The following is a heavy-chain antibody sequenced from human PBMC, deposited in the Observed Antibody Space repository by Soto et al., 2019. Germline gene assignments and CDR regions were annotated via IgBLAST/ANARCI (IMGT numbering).Heavy chain of an antibody. D-gene: IGHD3-16*02. CDR2: MYASGTT. CDR1: GDSISNYF. J-gene: IGHJ4*02. V-gene: IGHV4-4*07. CDR3: ARESGSYRSFDY. Sequence: PSETLSLTCNVSGDSISNYFWSWIRQPAGKGLEWIGRMYASGTTNYDPSLKSRVTMSVDTSKSQFSLNLSSVTAADTAVYYCARESGSYRSFDYWGKGTLVTVSS.